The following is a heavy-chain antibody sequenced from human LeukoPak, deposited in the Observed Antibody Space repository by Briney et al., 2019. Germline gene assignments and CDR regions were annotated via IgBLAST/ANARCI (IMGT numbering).Heavy chain of an antibody. CDR3: ATLYTGTTSWFDP. D-gene: IGHD1-1*01. CDR2: FDPEDGET. CDR1: GYTLTELS. V-gene: IGHV1-24*01. Sequence: ASVKVSCKVSGYTLTELSMHWVRQAPAKGLEWMGGFDPEDGETIYAQKFQGRVTMTEDTSTDTAYMELSSLRSEDTAVYYCATLYTGTTSWFDPWGQGTLVTVSS. J-gene: IGHJ5*02.